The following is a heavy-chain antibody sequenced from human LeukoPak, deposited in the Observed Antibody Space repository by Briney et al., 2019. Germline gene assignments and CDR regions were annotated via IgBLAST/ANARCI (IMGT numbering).Heavy chain of an antibody. CDR2: ISSSSSYT. Sequence: GGSLRLSCAASGFTFSSYPMNWVRQAPGKGLEWVSSISSSSSYTFYADSVKGRFTISRGNAKNSLYLQMNSLRAEDTAVYYCAREVAFDMWGQGTMVTVAS. V-gene: IGHV3-21*06. CDR1: GFTFSSYP. J-gene: IGHJ3*02. CDR3: AREVAFDM.